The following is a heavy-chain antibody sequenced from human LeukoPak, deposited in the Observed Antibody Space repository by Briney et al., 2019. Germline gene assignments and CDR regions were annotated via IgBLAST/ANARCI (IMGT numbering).Heavy chain of an antibody. CDR1: GYTFTSDD. V-gene: IGHV1-8*01. D-gene: IGHD2-15*01. J-gene: IGHJ4*02. CDR2: MNPNGGNT. Sequence: ASVKVSCKASGYTFTSDDINWVRQVTGQGLEWMGWMNPNGGNTGYAQKFQGRVTMTRNTSISTAYMELSSLRSEDTAVYYCARGRSGGSCYNGYFDYWGQGTLVTVSS. CDR3: ARGRSGGSCYNGYFDY.